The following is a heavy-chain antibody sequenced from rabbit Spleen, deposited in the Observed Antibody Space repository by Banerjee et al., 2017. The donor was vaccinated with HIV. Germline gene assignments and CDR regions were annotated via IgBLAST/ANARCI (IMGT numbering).Heavy chain of an antibody. CDR2: IASGSSGFT. V-gene: IGHV1S45*01. Sequence: QEQLVESGGGLVQPEGSLTLTCTASGFSFSSSYYMCWVRQAPGKGLEWIGCIASGSSGFTYYASWAKGRFTCSKASSTTVTLQMTSLTAADTATYFCARDTGPSFSTYGMDLWGPGTLVTVS. CDR1: GFSFSSSYY. J-gene: IGHJ6*01. CDR3: ARDTGPSFSTYGMDL. D-gene: IGHD3-1*01.